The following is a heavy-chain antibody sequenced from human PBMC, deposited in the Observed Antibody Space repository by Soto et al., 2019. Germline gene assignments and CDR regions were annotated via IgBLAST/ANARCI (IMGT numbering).Heavy chain of an antibody. CDR1: GYTFKNYG. V-gene: IGHV1-18*01. J-gene: IGHJ4*02. Sequence: QVQLVQSGAEVKKPGASVKVSCKASGYTFKNYGITWVRQAPGQGLEWMGWISAYNGDTNYAQKVQGRVTMTTDTSTSTAYMELTSLRSDDTAVYYCARPPGSGSYSSYWGQGSLVTVSS. CDR3: ARPPGSGSYSSY. D-gene: IGHD1-26*01. CDR2: ISAYNGDT.